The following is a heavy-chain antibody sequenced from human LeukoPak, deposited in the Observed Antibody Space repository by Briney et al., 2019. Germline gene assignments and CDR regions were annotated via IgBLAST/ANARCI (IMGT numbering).Heavy chain of an antibody. V-gene: IGHV4-59*01. CDR2: IYYSGST. CDR3: ARVPVAGSYYYGMDV. Sequence: SETLSLTCTVSGGSISSYYWSWIRQPPGKGLEWIGYIYYSGSTNYNPSLKSRVTTSVDMSKNQFSLKLSSVTAADTAVYYCARVPVAGSYYYGMDVWGQGTTVTVSS. J-gene: IGHJ6*02. CDR1: GGSISSYY. D-gene: IGHD6-19*01.